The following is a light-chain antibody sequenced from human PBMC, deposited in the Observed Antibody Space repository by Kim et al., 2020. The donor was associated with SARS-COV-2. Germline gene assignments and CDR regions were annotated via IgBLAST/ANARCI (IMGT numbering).Light chain of an antibody. CDR2: GAS. J-gene: IGKJ5*01. V-gene: IGKV1-13*02. Sequence: AIQLTQSPSSLSASAGDRVTITCRASQGFGNALAWYQQKPGKSPKLLIYGASNMEKWVPSRFSGSGSGTEFTLTINSLQPEDSATYFCQLYNPYPMPFGQGTRLEIK. CDR3: QLYNPYPMP. CDR1: QGFGNA.